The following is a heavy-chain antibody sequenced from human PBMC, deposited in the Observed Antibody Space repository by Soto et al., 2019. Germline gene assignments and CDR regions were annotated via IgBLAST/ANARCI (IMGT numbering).Heavy chain of an antibody. J-gene: IGHJ4*02. CDR1: GFSFIGYA. D-gene: IGHD3-22*01. V-gene: IGHV3-30-3*01. CDR2: ISYDGDNK. CDR3: ARGSRDYYDRGGYSPFDQ. Sequence: PGGSLRLSCAASGFSFIGYAIHWVRQAPGKGLEWVAVISYDGDNKYYADSVTGRFTISRDNSENTLYLQMNSLRAEDTAVYYCARGSRDYYDRGGYSPFDQWGQGTMVTFYS.